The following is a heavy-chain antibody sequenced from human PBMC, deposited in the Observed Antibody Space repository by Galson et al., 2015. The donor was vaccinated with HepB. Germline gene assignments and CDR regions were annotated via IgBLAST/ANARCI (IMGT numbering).Heavy chain of an antibody. CDR1: GYTLSSYD. J-gene: IGHJ4*02. CDR3: ARSERLYGGNFDY. Sequence: SVKVSCKASGYTLSSYDMNWVRQAPGQRLEWMGWISGGNGNTKYSQKFQRRVTITRDTSASTAYMELSSLRSEDTAVYYCARSERLYGGNFDYWGQGTLVIVSS. CDR2: ISGGNGNT. D-gene: IGHD4-23*01. V-gene: IGHV1-3*01.